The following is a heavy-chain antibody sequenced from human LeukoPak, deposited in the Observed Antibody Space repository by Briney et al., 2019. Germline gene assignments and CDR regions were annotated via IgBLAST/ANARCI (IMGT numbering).Heavy chain of an antibody. D-gene: IGHD3/OR15-3a*01. V-gene: IGHV1-2*02. Sequence: ASVKVSCKASGYTFTGYYTHWVRQAPGQGLEWMGWINPNSGGTNYAQKFQGRVTMTRDTSISTAYMELSRLRSDDTAVYYCARYNHDLYDAFDIWGQGTMVTVSS. J-gene: IGHJ3*02. CDR3: ARYNHDLYDAFDI. CDR1: GYTFTGYY. CDR2: INPNSGGT.